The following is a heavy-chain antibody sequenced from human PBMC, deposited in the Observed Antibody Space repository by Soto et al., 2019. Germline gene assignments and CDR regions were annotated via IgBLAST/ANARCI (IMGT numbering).Heavy chain of an antibody. V-gene: IGHV1-2*04. D-gene: IGHD1-26*01. Sequence: QVQLVQSGAEVKKPGASVKVSCKASGYTFTGYYMHWVRQALGQGLEWMGWINPNSGGTNYAQKFQGWVTMTRDTSISTAYMERSRLRSDDTAVYYCARDRGGSYYSGWFDPWGQGTLVTVSS. CDR1: GYTFTGYY. J-gene: IGHJ5*02. CDR3: ARDRGGSYYSGWFDP. CDR2: INPNSGGT.